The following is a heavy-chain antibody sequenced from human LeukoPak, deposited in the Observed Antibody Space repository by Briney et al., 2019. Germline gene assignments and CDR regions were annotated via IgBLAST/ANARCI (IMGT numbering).Heavy chain of an antibody. V-gene: IGHV4-39*07. CDR2: IYYSGST. CDR1: GGSISSSSYY. J-gene: IGHJ4*02. Sequence: SETLSLTCTVSGGSISSSSYYWGWIRQPPGKGLEWIGSIYYSGSTNYNPSLKSRVTISVDTSKNQFSLKLSSVTAADTAVYYCARRGYSYGPLRYWGQGTLVTVSS. D-gene: IGHD5-18*01. CDR3: ARRGYSYGPLRY.